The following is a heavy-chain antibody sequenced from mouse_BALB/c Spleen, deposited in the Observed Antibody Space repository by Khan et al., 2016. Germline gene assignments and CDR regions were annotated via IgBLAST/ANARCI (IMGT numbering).Heavy chain of an antibody. J-gene: IGHJ4*01. Sequence: QVQLQQSGAELVRPGVSVKISCKGSGYTFTDYAMHWVKQSHAKSLEWIGVISTYYGDTSYNQKFEGKATMTVDKSSRTAYMELARLTSEDSAILYGGREGRNADYAMDYWGQGTSVTVSA. V-gene: IGHV1S137*01. CDR2: ISTYYGDT. CDR3: GREGRNADYAMDY. CDR1: GYTFTDYA.